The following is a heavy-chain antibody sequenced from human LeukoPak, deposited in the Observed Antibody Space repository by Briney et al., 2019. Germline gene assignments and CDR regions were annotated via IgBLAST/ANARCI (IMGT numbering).Heavy chain of an antibody. V-gene: IGHV1-2*02. J-gene: IGHJ3*02. CDR2: INPNSGGT. CDR1: GYTFTGFY. D-gene: IGHD3-16*01. CDR3: AMRLFMLVGVITRDHDAFDI. Sequence: ASVKVSCKASGYTFTGFYMHWVRQAPGQGLEWMGWINPNSGGTNYAQKFQGRVTMTRDTSISTAYMELSRLRSDDTAVYYCAMRLFMLVGVITRDHDAFDIWGQGTMVTVSS.